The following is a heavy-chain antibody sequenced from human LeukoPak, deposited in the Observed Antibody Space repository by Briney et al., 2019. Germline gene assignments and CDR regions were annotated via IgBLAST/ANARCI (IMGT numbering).Heavy chain of an antibody. J-gene: IGHJ4*02. Sequence: PSETLSLTCTVSGGSISSYYWSWIRQPPGKGLEWIGYIYYSGSTNYNPSLKSRVTISVDTSKNQFSLKLSSVTAADTAVYYCARVHPAMIVVPYFDYWGQGTLVTVSS. CDR3: ARVHPAMIVVPYFDY. CDR2: IYYSGST. D-gene: IGHD3-22*01. CDR1: GGSISSYY. V-gene: IGHV4-59*01.